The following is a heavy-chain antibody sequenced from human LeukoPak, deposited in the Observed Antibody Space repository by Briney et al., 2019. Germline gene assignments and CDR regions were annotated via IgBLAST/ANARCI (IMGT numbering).Heavy chain of an antibody. D-gene: IGHD3-22*01. CDR2: IYYTGST. CDR3: ARLPDYYDSSGYSQIFDY. Sequence: PSETLSLTCTVFGVSITSGGHYWSWIRQHPGKGLEWIGYIYYTGSTYYNPSLKSRVTISLDTSQNQFSLKLSSVTAADTAVYYCARLPDYYDSSGYSQIFDYWGQGTLVTVSS. V-gene: IGHV4-31*03. CDR1: GVSITSGGHY. J-gene: IGHJ4*02.